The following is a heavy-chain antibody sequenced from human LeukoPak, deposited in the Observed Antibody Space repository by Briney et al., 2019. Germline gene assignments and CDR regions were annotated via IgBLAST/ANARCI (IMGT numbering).Heavy chain of an antibody. CDR2: INPNSGGT. D-gene: IGHD3-10*01. V-gene: IGHV1-2*02. CDR1: GYSFIDYY. CDR3: ARGGLWFGETLGTPEMAYYYYYMDV. Sequence: ASVKVSCKTSGYSFIDYYMHWVRQAPGQGLEWMGWINPNSGGTNYAQKFQGRVTMTRDTSISTAYMELSRLRSDDTAVYYCARGGLWFGETLGTPEMAYYYYYMDVWGKGTTVTISS. J-gene: IGHJ6*03.